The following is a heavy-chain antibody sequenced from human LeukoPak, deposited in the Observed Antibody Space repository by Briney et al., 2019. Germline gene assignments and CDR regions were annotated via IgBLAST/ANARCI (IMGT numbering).Heavy chain of an antibody. Sequence: LRLSCAASGFTFSSYTMHWARQHPGKGLEWIGYIYYSGSTFYKPSLKSRVTISVDTSKNQFSLKLSSVTAADTAVYYCARVCSGGSCLDWGQGTLVTVSS. V-gene: IGHV4-31*02. J-gene: IGHJ4*02. CDR3: ARVCSGGSCLD. CDR1: GFTFSSYT. CDR2: IYYSGST. D-gene: IGHD2-15*01.